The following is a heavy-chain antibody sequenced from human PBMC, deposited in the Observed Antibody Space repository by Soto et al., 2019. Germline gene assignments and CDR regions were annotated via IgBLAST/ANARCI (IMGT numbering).Heavy chain of an antibody. CDR2: IIPIFCTA. CDR3: ASRAGQEIFDSYNWFDP. CDR1: GGTFSSYA. V-gene: IGHV1-69*01. J-gene: IGHJ5*02. D-gene: IGHD3-9*01. Sequence: QVQLVQSGAEVKKPGSSVKVSCKASGGTFSSYAISWVRQAPGQGLEWMGGIIPIFCTANYAQKFQGRVTITADESTSPAYMELSSLRSEDNAVYYGASRAGQEIFDSYNWFDPWGQGTLVTVSS.